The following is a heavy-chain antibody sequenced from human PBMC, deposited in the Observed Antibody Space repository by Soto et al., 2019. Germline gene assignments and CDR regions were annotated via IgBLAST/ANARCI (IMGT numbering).Heavy chain of an antibody. CDR1: GFTFSSYA. CDR3: AREAVRVGYYYGMDV. CDR2: ISYDGSNK. J-gene: IGHJ6*02. Sequence: GGSLGLSCAASGFTFSSYAMHWVRQAAGKGLEWVAVISYDGSNKYYADSVKGRFTISRDNSKNTLYPQMNSLRAEDTAVYYCAREAVRVGYYYGMDVWGQGTTVTVSS. V-gene: IGHV3-30-3*01. D-gene: IGHD3-10*01.